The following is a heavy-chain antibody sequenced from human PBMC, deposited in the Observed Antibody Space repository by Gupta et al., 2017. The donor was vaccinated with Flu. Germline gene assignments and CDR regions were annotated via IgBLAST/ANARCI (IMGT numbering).Heavy chain of an antibody. Sequence: EVQLVESGGGLVQPGGSLRLSCAASGFTFSSYWMSWVRQAPGKGLEWVANIKQDGSEKYYVDSVKGRFTISRDNAKNSLYLQMNSLRAEDTAVYYCAREGDGYNLYYFDYWGQGTLVTVSS. CDR1: GFTFSSYW. J-gene: IGHJ4*02. CDR3: AREGDGYNLYYFDY. CDR2: IKQDGSEK. V-gene: IGHV3-7*01. D-gene: IGHD5-12*01.